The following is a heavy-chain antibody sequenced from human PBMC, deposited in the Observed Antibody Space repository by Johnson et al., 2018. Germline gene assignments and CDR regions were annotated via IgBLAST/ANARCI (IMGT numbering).Heavy chain of an antibody. CDR1: GFTFSSYS. D-gene: IGHD1-26*01. CDR3: AREVGATLAEYFQH. J-gene: IGHJ1*01. Sequence: VQLVESGGGLVQPGGSLRLSCAASGFTFSSYSMNWVRQAPGKGLEWVSYISSSSSTIYYADYVNGRFTIARDNAKNSLYLQMNSLRDEDTAVYYCAREVGATLAEYFQHWGQGTLVTVSS. CDR2: ISSSSSTI. V-gene: IGHV3-48*02.